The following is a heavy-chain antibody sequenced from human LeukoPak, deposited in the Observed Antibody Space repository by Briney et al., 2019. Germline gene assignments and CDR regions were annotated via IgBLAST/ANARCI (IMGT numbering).Heavy chain of an antibody. D-gene: IGHD2-8*01. V-gene: IGHV1-18*01. Sequence: ASVKVSCKASGYTFTNWGLTWVRQAPGQGLEWMGWISPHDGSTKNVENLEGRLTMTADVSTNTAYLELRNLRSDDTATYYCATLRGYYTTNNWFDPWGQGTLVTVSS. CDR2: ISPHDGST. CDR3: ATLRGYYTTNNWFDP. J-gene: IGHJ5*02. CDR1: GYTFTNWG.